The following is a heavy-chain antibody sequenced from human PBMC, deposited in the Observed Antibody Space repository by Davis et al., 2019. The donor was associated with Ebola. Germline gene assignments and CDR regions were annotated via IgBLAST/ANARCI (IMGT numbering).Heavy chain of an antibody. CDR2: IIPILGIA. J-gene: IGHJ5*02. D-gene: IGHD2-2*02. CDR3: ARVECSSTSCYTWNWFDP. Sequence: SVKVSCRASGGTFSSYAISWVRQAPGQGLEWMGRIIPILGIANYAQKFQGRVTITADKSTSTAYMELSSLRSEDTAVYYCARVECSSTSCYTWNWFDPWGQGTLVTVSS. CDR1: GGTFSSYA. V-gene: IGHV1-69*04.